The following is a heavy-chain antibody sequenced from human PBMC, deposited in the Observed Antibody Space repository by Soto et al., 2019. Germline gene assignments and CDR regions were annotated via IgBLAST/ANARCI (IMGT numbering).Heavy chain of an antibody. V-gene: IGHV1-46*01. D-gene: IGHD2-21*01. Sequence: ASVKIASKASGYTFTKSHIHWVRQAPGQGLEWMGMIDPSGGVTRDAQRFQGRITMTSDTSTSSVYMELRGLTSEDTAVYYCARDVIGHEIGYYFDHWGPGTLVTVSS. CDR3: ARDVIGHEIGYYFDH. J-gene: IGHJ4*02. CDR2: IDPSGGVT. CDR1: GYTFTKSH.